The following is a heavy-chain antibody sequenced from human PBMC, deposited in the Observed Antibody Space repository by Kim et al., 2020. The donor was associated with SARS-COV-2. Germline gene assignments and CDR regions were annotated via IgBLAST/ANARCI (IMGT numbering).Heavy chain of an antibody. CDR3: AKGQKPYGSFSYFDY. J-gene: IGHJ4*02. V-gene: IGHV3-30*18. CDR2: ISYDGSNK. D-gene: IGHD4-17*01. CDR1: GFTFSSYG. Sequence: GGSLRLSCAASGFTFSSYGMHWVRQAPGKGLEWVAVISYDGSNKYYADSVKGRFTISRDNSKNTLYLQMNSLRAEDTAVYYCAKGQKPYGSFSYFDYWGQGTLVTVSS.